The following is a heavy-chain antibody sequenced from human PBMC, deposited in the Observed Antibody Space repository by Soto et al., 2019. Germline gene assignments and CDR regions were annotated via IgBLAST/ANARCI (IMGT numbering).Heavy chain of an antibody. V-gene: IGHV3-66*01. J-gene: IGHJ4*02. CDR3: AREDYDILNGYYGFDY. D-gene: IGHD3-9*01. CDR2: IYSGGST. CDR1: GFTVSSNY. Sequence: GGSLRLSCAASGFTVSSNYMSWVRQAPGKGLEWVSVIYSGGSTYYADSVKGRFTISRDNSKNTLYLQMNSLRAEDTAVYYCAREDYDILNGYYGFDYWGQGTLVTVSS.